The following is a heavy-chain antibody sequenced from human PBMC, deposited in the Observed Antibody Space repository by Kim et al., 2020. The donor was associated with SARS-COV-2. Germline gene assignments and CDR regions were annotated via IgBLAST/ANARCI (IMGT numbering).Heavy chain of an antibody. CDR2: GGGVKA. V-gene: IGHV3-23*01. Sequence: GGGVKANEADRRQGQCTITKDNSKDALYLEMNSLRAEDTAVYYCAKKMESWGQGTLVTVSS. CDR3: AKKMES. J-gene: IGHJ5*02. D-gene: IGHD3-3*01.